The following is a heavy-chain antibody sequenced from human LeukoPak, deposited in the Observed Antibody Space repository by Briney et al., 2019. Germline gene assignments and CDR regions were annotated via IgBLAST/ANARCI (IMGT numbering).Heavy chain of an antibody. D-gene: IGHD3-10*01. J-gene: IGHJ3*02. CDR1: GGSISSYY. CDR3: ARSDGYGLVGI. V-gene: IGHV4-59*12. Sequence: PSETLSLTCTVSGGSISSYYWSWIRQPPGKTLEWIGSIYSSGSTYHNSSLKSRVIIIIDTPKNHFSLTLGSVTAADTAVYYYARSDGYGLVGIWGQGTMVTVSS. CDR2: IYSSGST.